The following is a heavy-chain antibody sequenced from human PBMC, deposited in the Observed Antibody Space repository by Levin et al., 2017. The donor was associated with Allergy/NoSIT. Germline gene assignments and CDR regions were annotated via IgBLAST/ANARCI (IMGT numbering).Heavy chain of an antibody. V-gene: IGHV1-2*02. CDR2: INPNSGGT. Sequence: GESLKISCKASGYTFTGYYVHWVRQAPGQGLEWMGWINPNSGGTNYAQKFQGRVTMTRDTSIRTAYMELSRLRSDDTAVYYCVIKTVAGMDYYYGMDVWGQGTTVTVSS. CDR3: VIKTVAGMDYYYGMDV. D-gene: IGHD6-19*01. CDR1: GYTFTGYY. J-gene: IGHJ6*02.